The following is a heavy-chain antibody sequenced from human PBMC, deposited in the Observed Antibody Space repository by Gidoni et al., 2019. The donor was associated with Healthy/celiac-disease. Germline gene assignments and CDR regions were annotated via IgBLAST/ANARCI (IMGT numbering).Heavy chain of an antibody. CDR2: VDPEDSKT. V-gene: IGHV1-24*01. CDR3: ATGSTGTSDYYYYGMDV. CDR1: VYSLPALS. Sequence: QVQLVQSGAEVKKPGASVKVSRKVSVYSLPALSMHWVRQAPGKGLEWMGGVDPEDSKTSYAQKFQGRVTMTEDKYTDTADMELSSLRSEDTAVYYCATGSTGTSDYYYYGMDVWGQGTTVTVSS. J-gene: IGHJ6*02. D-gene: IGHD1-1*01.